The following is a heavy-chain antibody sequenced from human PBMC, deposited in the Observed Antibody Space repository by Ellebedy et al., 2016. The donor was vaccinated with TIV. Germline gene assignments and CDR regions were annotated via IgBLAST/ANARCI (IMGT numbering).Heavy chain of an antibody. V-gene: IGHV3-53*01. CDR3: ARKTDTTGSGDY. Sequence: GASLKISCAASGFSVSHNFMTWDRQAPGKGLEWVSLIYSGGSTSYADSVKGRFTISRDNSRNTLYLQMNSLRAEDTAVYYCARKTDTTGSGDYWGQGTLVTVSS. CDR2: IYSGGST. J-gene: IGHJ4*02. CDR1: GFSVSHNF. D-gene: IGHD1-1*01.